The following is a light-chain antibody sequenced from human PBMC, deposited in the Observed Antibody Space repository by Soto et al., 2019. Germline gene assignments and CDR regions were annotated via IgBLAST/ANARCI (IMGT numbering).Light chain of an antibody. V-gene: IGLV2-8*01. CDR3: SSYAGSNNYV. CDR1: SSDVGGYNY. Sequence: QSALTQPPSASGSPGQSVTISCTGSSSDVGGYNYVSWYRQHPGKAPKLMIYEVTKRPSGVPDRFSGSRSGNTASLTVSGLQAEDEADYYCSSYAGSNNYVFGTGTQLTVL. J-gene: IGLJ1*01. CDR2: EVT.